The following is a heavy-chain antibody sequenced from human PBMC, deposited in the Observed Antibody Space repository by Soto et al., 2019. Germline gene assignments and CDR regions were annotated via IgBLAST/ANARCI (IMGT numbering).Heavy chain of an antibody. Sequence: GGSLRLSCAASGFTFSSYDMHWVRQATGKGLEWVSAIGTAGDTYYPGSVKGRFTISRENAKNFLYLQMNSLRAEDTAVYYCVKSFDYDILTGYTSYFDYWGQGTLVTVSS. CDR2: IGTAGDT. D-gene: IGHD3-9*01. CDR3: VKSFDYDILTGYTSYFDY. J-gene: IGHJ4*02. V-gene: IGHV3-13*04. CDR1: GFTFSSYD.